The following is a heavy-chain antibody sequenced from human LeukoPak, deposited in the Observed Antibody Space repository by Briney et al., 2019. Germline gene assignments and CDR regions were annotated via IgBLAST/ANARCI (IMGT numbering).Heavy chain of an antibody. CDR3: ARDPGPYTGSYYSYYHYMDV. V-gene: IGHV1-18*04. J-gene: IGHJ6*03. CDR1: GYTFTDYY. Sequence: ASVKVSCKVSGYTFTDYYMHWVQQAPGQGLEWLGWISGYNGNTKSAPKLQGRVTMTTDTSTDTAYLELGSLRVDDTAIYYCARDPGPYTGSYYSYYHYMDVWGEGTSVTVSS. CDR2: ISGYNGNT. D-gene: IGHD1-26*01.